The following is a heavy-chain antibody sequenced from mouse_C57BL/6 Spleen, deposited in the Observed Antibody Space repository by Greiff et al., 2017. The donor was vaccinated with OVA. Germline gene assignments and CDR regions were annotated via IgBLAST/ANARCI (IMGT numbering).Heavy chain of an antibody. CDR3: ARDYYYGSSYCAMDY. CDR1: GFTFTDYY. J-gene: IGHJ4*01. CDR2: IRNKANGYTT. V-gene: IGHV7-3*01. D-gene: IGHD1-1*01. Sequence: EVQGVESGGGLVQPGGSLSLSCAASGFTFTDYYMSWVRQPPGKALEWLGFIRNKANGYTTEYSASVTGRFTISRDNSQSILYLQMNALRAEDIATYYCARDYYYGSSYCAMDYWGQGTSVTVSS.